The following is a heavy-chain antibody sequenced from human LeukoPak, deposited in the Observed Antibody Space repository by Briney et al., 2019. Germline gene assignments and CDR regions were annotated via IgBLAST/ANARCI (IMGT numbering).Heavy chain of an antibody. CDR1: GGSMSPYH. CDR2: IYYSGST. V-gene: IGHV4-59*08. Sequence: SETLSLTCTVSGGSMSPYHWGWIRQPPGKGLEWTGYIYYSGSTNYNPSLNSRVTISVDTSKNQFSLRLSSVTAADAAIYYCARAVSGRFDYWGQGTLVTVSP. D-gene: IGHD6-19*01. J-gene: IGHJ4*02. CDR3: ARAVSGRFDY.